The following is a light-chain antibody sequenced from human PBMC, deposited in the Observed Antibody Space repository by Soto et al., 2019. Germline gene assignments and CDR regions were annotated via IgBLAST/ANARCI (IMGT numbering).Light chain of an antibody. CDR3: QRYNNWPLT. V-gene: IGKV4-1*01. Sequence: DIVMTQSPDSLAVSLGERATINCKSSQTVLDSSNNKDYLAWYQHKHGQTPRLLIYDTSARDTGVPARFSGSRSGTEFTLTINRLQSEDFEVYYCQRYNNWPLTFGGGTKVDIK. CDR1: QTVLDSSNNKDY. CDR2: DTS. J-gene: IGKJ4*01.